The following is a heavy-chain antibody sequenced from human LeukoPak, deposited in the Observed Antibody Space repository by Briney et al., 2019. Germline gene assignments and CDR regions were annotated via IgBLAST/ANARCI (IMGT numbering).Heavy chain of an antibody. D-gene: IGHD3-9*01. CDR1: GGSISSGSYY. CDR3: AGPGGYFDWLPYGY. V-gene: IGHV4-61*02. CDR2: IYTSGST. J-gene: IGHJ4*02. Sequence: SETLSLTSTVSGGSISSGSYYWSWIRQPAGKGLEWIGRIYTSGSTNYNPSPKSRVTISVDTSNNQFSLRLSSVTAADTAVYYCAGPGGYFDWLPYGYWGQGTLVTVSS.